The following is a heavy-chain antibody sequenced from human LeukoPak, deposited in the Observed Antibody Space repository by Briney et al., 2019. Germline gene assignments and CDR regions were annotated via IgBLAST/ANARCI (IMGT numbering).Heavy chain of an antibody. CDR2: INPNSGGT. Sequence: ASVKVSCKASGYTFTGYYMHWVRQAPGQGLEWMGWINPNSGGTNYAQKFQGRVTMTRDTSISTAYMELSRLRSDDTAVYYCARESGVDYYFDYWGQGTLVTVSS. J-gene: IGHJ4*02. D-gene: IGHD3-9*01. V-gene: IGHV1-2*02. CDR1: GYTFTGYY. CDR3: ARESGVDYYFDY.